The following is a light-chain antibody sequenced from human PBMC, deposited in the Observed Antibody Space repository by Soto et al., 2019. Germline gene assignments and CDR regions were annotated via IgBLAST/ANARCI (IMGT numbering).Light chain of an antibody. Sequence: EIVLMQSPGTLSLSPGERATLSCRASQSIRTDLAWYQQKPGQAPRLLIYDASNRATGIPDRFSGSGSGTEFTLTISRLQSEDFAVYYCQQYNNWPPITVGQGTRLEIK. CDR3: QQYNNWPPIT. CDR1: QSIRTD. CDR2: DAS. V-gene: IGKV3D-15*01. J-gene: IGKJ5*01.